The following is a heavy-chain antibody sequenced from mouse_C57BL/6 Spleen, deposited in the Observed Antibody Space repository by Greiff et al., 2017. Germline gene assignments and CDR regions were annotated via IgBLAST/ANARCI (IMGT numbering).Heavy chain of an antibody. Sequence: EVKLQESGGDLVKPGGSLKLSCAASGFTFSSYGMSWVRQTPDKRLEWVATISSGGSYTYYPDSVKGRFTISRDNAKNTLYLQMSSLKSEDTAMYYCARHEGDGYDAMDYWGQGTSVTVSS. D-gene: IGHD2-3*01. V-gene: IGHV5-6*01. CDR2: ISSGGSYT. CDR3: ARHEGDGYDAMDY. CDR1: GFTFSSYG. J-gene: IGHJ4*01.